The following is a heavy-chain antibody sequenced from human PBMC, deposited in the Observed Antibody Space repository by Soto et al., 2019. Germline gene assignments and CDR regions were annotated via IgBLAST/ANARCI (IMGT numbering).Heavy chain of an antibody. J-gene: IGHJ4*02. CDR3: ARLRGSGGYSAYYFDS. V-gene: IGHV4-31*03. Sequence: QVHLQESGPGLVRPSQTLSLTCTVSGSINSGGYYWSWVSQHPVKGLEWIGYIHYSGSTWYNPSLKSRISTSVDTSKDQFSLKLSSVTVADTAVYYCARLRGSGGYSAYYFDSWGQGMLVIVSS. CDR2: IHYSGST. CDR1: GSINSGGYY. D-gene: IGHD3-10*01.